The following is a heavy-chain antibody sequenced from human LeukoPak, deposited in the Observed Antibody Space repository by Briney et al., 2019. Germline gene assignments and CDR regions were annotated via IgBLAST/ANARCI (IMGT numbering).Heavy chain of an antibody. J-gene: IGHJ4*02. D-gene: IGHD3-3*01. CDR1: GFTFSGSA. CDR2: IRSKANSYAP. CDR3: TSNYDFWTAYTSY. V-gene: IGHV3-73*01. Sequence: GGSLRLSCAASGFTFSGSAMHWVRQASGKGLEWVGRIRSKANSYAPAYAASVKRRFTISRDDSKNTAYQQVNSLKTEDTAGYDCTSNYDFWTAYTSYWGQGTLVTVSS.